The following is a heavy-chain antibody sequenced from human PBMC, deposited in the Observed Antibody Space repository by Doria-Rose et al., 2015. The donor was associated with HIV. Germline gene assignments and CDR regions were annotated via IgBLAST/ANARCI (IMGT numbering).Heavy chain of an antibody. V-gene: IGHV2-26*01. CDR3: ARVKSSRWYHKYYFDF. CDR1: GVSLSSPGMG. D-gene: IGHD6-13*01. CDR2: IFSDGER. Sequence: QVQLVQSGPVLVKPTETLTLTCTVSGVSLSSPGMGVSWIRQPPGKALEWLANIFSDGERSYKTSLKSRLTISRGTSKSHVVLTMTDMDPVDTATYYCARVKSSRWYHKYYFDFWGQGTLVIVSA. J-gene: IGHJ4*02.